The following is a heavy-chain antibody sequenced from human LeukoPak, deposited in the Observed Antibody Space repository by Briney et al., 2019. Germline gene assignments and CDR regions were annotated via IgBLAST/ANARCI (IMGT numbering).Heavy chain of an antibody. D-gene: IGHD3-22*01. V-gene: IGHV1-69*01. CDR1: GGTFSSYA. J-gene: IGHJ4*02. CDR3: ARDSRYYDSSGYYYPFDY. CDR2: IIPIFGTA. Sequence: SVKVSCKASGGTFSSYAISWVRQAPGQGLEWMGGIIPIFGTANYAQKFQGRVTITADESTSTAYMELSSLRSEDTAVYYCARDSRYYDSSGYYYPFDYWGQGTLVTVSS.